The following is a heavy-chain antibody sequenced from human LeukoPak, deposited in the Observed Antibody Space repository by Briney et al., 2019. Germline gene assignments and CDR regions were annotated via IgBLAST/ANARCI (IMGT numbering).Heavy chain of an antibody. CDR2: IKQDGSEK. Sequence: GGSLRLSCAASGFTFSSYWMTWVRQAPGKGLEWVANIKQDGSEKYYVDSVKGRFTISRDNAKNSLYLQMNSLRAEDTAVYYCAKTPAPVFGSKHYFDYWGQGTLVTVSS. D-gene: IGHD3-3*01. J-gene: IGHJ4*02. CDR3: AKTPAPVFGSKHYFDY. V-gene: IGHV3-7*03. CDR1: GFTFSSYW.